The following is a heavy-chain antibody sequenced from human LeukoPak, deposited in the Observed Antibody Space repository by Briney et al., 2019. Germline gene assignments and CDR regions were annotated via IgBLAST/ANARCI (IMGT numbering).Heavy chain of an antibody. Sequence: GGSLRLSCATSGFTLSSYSMNWVRQAPGKGLEWVSYISSGSTTIYYADSVKGRFTISRDNAKNSLYLQMNSLRAEDTAAYYCARDVEQWLVRVYYFDYWGQGTLVTVSS. CDR3: ARDVEQWLVRVYYFDY. V-gene: IGHV3-48*01. J-gene: IGHJ4*02. D-gene: IGHD6-19*01. CDR2: ISSGSTTI. CDR1: GFTLSSYS.